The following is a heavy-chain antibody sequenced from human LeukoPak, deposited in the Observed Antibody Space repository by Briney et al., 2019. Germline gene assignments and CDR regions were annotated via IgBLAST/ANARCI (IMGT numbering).Heavy chain of an antibody. CDR1: GFTFSSYS. J-gene: IGHJ5*02. V-gene: IGHV3-21*01. D-gene: IGHD3-3*01. CDR3: VGFGVVIPNWFDP. CDR2: ISSSSSYI. Sequence: GGSLRLSCAASGFTFSSYSMNRVGQAPGKGLEWVSSISSSSSYIYYADSVKGRFTISRDNAKNLLYLQMNSLSAEDTAVYYCVGFGVVIPNWFDPWGQGTLVTVSS.